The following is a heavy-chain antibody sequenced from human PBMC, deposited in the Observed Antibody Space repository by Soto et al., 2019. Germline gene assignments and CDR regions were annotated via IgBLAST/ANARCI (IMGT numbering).Heavy chain of an antibody. CDR1: GFTFSHYV. Sequence: EVQLLESGGGLVRPGGSLRLSCAASGFTFSHYVLSWVRQAPGGGLEWVSSISGSGSSVYLADSVRGRFAMSRDLSTNTVSLQMNSLTVEDTAIYYCAKVRASYLSGSYFYYGLEVWGQGTTVTVSS. V-gene: IGHV3-23*01. CDR2: ISGSGSSV. D-gene: IGHD3-22*01. CDR3: AKVRASYLSGSYFYYGLEV. J-gene: IGHJ6*02.